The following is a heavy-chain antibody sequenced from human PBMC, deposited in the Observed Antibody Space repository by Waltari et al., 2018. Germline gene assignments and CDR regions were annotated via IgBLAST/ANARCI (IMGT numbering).Heavy chain of an antibody. CDR1: GFTFSNYA. V-gene: IGHV3-23*01. CDR2: ITVSTGTT. Sequence: EVQLLESGGGLVQPGGSLRLSCAASGFTFSNYAMSWVRRAPGKGLEWVSGITVSTGTTFYADSVNGRFTISRDNSRNTRYLEMSSLRVEDTAVYYCAKGVGANFVLDVWGQGTMVTVSS. D-gene: IGHD1-26*01. CDR3: AKGVGANFVLDV. J-gene: IGHJ3*01.